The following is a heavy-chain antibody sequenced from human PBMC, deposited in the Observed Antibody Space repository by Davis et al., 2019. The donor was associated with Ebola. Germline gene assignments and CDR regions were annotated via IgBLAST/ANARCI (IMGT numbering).Heavy chain of an antibody. CDR1: GYTFTGYY. CDR2: INPNSGGT. J-gene: IGHJ6*02. Sequence: AASVKVSCKASGYTFTGYYMHWVRQAPGQGLEWMGWINPNSGGTNYAQKFQGWVTMTRDTSISTAYMELSRLRSDDTAVYYCARGGPNWNYYYYYGMDAWGQGTTVTVSS. D-gene: IGHD1-1*01. V-gene: IGHV1-2*04. CDR3: ARGGPNWNYYYYYGMDA.